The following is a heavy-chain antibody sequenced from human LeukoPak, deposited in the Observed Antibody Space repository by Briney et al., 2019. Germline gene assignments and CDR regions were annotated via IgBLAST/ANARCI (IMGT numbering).Heavy chain of an antibody. D-gene: IGHD6-19*01. CDR3: AKGTGWYYFDY. J-gene: IGHJ4*02. V-gene: IGHV4-59*01. CDR2: IYYSGST. CDR1: GGSISSYY. Sequence: SETLSLTCTVSGGSISSYYWSWIRQPPGKGLEWIGYIYYSGSTNYNPSLKSRVTISVDTSKNQFSLKLSSVTAADTAVYYCAKGTGWYYFDYWGQGTLVTVSS.